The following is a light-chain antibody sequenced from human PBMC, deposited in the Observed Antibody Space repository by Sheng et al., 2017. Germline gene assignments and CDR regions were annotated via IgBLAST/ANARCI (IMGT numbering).Light chain of an antibody. Sequence: DIQMTQSPSTLSASVGDRVTITCRASQSISTWLAWYQQKPGKAPEILIYKASSLESGVPSRFSGSGSGTEFTLTISSLQPEDSATYYCQQYSGSWTFGQGTKVEIK. V-gene: IGKV1-5*03. CDR3: QQYSGSWT. CDR2: KAS. J-gene: IGKJ1*01. CDR1: QSISTW.